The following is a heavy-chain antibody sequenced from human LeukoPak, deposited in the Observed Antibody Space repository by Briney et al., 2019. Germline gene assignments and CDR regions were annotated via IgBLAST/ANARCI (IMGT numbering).Heavy chain of an antibody. CDR1: GYTFTSYG. CDR2: ISAYNGNT. D-gene: IGHD4-17*01. V-gene: IGHV1-18*01. Sequence: ASVKVSCKASGYTFTSYGISWVPQSPGQGREWMGWISAYNGNTNYAQKLQGRVTMTTDTSPSTAYVELRSLRSDDTAVYYCAREHYGDYVSYFDYWGQGTLVTVSS. CDR3: AREHYGDYVSYFDY. J-gene: IGHJ4*02.